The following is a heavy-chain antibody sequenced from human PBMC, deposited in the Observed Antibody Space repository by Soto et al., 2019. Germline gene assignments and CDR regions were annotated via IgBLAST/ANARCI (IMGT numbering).Heavy chain of an antibody. J-gene: IGHJ1*01. CDR3: ARVQKDGYNYYLH. CDR2: INAGNGNT. Sequence: GPVKVSCKASGYTFTSYAMHWVRQAPGQRLEWMGWINAGNGNTKYSQKFQGRVTMTRDTSASTVYMELSSLRSEDTAVYYCARVQKDGYNYYLHWGQGTLVTVFS. D-gene: IGHD5-12*01. CDR1: GYTFTSYA. V-gene: IGHV1-3*01.